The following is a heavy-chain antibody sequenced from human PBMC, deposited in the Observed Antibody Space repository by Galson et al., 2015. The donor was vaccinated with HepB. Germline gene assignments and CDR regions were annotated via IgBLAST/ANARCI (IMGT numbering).Heavy chain of an antibody. D-gene: IGHD6-19*01. CDR1: GGTFSSYA. CDR2: IIPIFGNT. V-gene: IGHV1-8*02. CDR3: ARYVKAVAAPDY. J-gene: IGHJ4*02. Sequence: SVKVSCKASGGTFSSYAISWVRQAPGQGLEWMGGIIPIFGNTGYAQKFQGRVTMTRNTSISTAYMELSSLRPEDTAVYYCARYVKAVAAPDYWGQGTLVTVSS.